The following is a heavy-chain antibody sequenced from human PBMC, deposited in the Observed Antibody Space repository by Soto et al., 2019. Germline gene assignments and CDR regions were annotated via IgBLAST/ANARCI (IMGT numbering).Heavy chain of an antibody. V-gene: IGHV1-3*01. CDR1: GYTFTSYA. CDR2: INAGNGNT. Sequence: RASVKVSCKASGYTFTSYAMHWVRQAPGQRLEWMGWINAGNGNTKYSQKFQGRVTITRDTSASTAYMELSSLRSEDTAVYYCARGGVRFAAYFDYWGQGTLVTVSS. D-gene: IGHD2-8*01. J-gene: IGHJ4*02. CDR3: ARGGVRFAAYFDY.